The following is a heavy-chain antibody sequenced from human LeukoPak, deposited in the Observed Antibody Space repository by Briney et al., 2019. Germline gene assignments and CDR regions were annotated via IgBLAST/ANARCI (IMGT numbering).Heavy chain of an antibody. Sequence: GGSLRLSCAASGFTVITNDMTWVRQAPGKGLEWVSVLYSDGNTKYADSVQGRFTISRDNSKNTLYLEMNSLSPDDTAVHYCARGVEPLAANTLAYWGQGTLVTVSS. J-gene: IGHJ4*02. CDR1: GFTVITND. CDR3: ARGVEPLAANTLAY. D-gene: IGHD1-14*01. V-gene: IGHV3-53*01. CDR2: LYSDGNT.